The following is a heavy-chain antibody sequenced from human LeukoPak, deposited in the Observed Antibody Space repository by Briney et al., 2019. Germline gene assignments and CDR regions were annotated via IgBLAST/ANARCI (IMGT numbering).Heavy chain of an antibody. V-gene: IGHV3-64*01. Sequence: PGGSLRLSCAASGFTFSSYAMHWVRQAPGKGLEYVSAVSSNGGSTYSANSVKGRFTISRDNSKNTLYLQMGSLRAEDMAVYYCARDILTGYHDYWGQGTLVTVSS. D-gene: IGHD3-9*01. J-gene: IGHJ4*02. CDR3: ARDILTGYHDY. CDR1: GFTFSSYA. CDR2: VSSNGGST.